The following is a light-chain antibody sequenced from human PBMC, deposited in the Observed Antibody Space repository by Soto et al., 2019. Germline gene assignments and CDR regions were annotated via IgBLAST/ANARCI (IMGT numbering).Light chain of an antibody. CDR3: QHYNTYSWFT. J-gene: IGKJ3*01. CDR2: QAS. CDR1: RSISNW. Sequence: DIQMTQSPSTLSASVGDRVTITCRASRSISNWLAWYQQKPGTAPKLLIHQASSLESGVPSRFXGSGSGTEFTLNLSSVQPDDFATYYCQHYNTYSWFTFGPGTKVDIK. V-gene: IGKV1-5*03.